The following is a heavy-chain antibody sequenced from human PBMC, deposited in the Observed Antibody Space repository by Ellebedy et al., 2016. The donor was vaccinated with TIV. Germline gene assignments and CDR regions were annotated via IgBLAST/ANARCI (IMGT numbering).Heavy chain of an antibody. CDR3: ARGVIRGVIPFGWFDP. V-gene: IGHV1-46*01. CDR2: INPSGGTT. J-gene: IGHJ5*02. CDR1: GYTFTNYY. Sequence: AASVKVSCKASGYTFTNYYLHWVRQAPGQGLEWMGIINPSGGTTSYAQKFQGRVTMNRDTSTSTVYMELTSLRSEDTAVYYCARGVIRGVIPFGWFDPWGQGTLVTVSS. D-gene: IGHD3-10*01.